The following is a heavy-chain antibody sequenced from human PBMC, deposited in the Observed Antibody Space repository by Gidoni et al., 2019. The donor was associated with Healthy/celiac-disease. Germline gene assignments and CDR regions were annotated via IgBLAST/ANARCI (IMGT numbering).Heavy chain of an antibody. J-gene: IGHJ4*02. D-gene: IGHD1-26*01. V-gene: IGHV4-34*01. Sequence: QVQLQQWGAGLLKPSETLSLTCAVYGGSFSGYYWSWIRQPPGKGLEWLGEINHSGSTNYNPSLKSRVIISVDTSKNQFSLKLSSVTAADTAVYYCARGGGSGSYRSDYWGQGTLVTVSS. CDR2: INHSGST. CDR3: ARGGGSGSYRSDY. CDR1: GGSFSGYY.